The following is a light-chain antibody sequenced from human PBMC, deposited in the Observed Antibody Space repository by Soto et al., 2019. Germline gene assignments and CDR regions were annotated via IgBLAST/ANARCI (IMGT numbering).Light chain of an antibody. CDR2: DVS. Sequence: QSVLTHPRSVSGSPGQSVTISCTGTSSDVGAYNYVSWYQQHPGKAPKLMIYDVSNRPSGVPDRFSGSKSGNTASLIISGLQAEDEADYYCCSYAGSAYVFGTGTKVTVL. CDR1: SSDVGAYNY. J-gene: IGLJ1*01. V-gene: IGLV2-11*01. CDR3: CSYAGSAYV.